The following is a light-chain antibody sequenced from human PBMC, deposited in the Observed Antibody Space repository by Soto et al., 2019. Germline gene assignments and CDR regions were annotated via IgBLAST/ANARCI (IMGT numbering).Light chain of an antibody. CDR1: QSVNSAF. V-gene: IGKV3-20*01. J-gene: IGKJ1*01. Sequence: EIVLTHSPGTLSLSPGERATLSCRASQSVNSAFVAWFQQKPGQAPRLLIYGTSSRATGIPDRFSGSGSGTDFTLTINRLEPEDFATYFCQQYGSSPSTFGQGTKVDIK. CDR3: QQYGSSPST. CDR2: GTS.